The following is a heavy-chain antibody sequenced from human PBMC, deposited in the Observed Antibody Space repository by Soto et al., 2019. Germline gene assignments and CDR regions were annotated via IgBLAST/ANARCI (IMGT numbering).Heavy chain of an antibody. V-gene: IGHV3-23*01. CDR3: ARDDSSGWYFFDF. CDR1: GFTFSSYA. D-gene: IGHD6-19*01. CDR2: ISGSGGST. J-gene: IGHJ4*02. Sequence: PGGSLRLSCAASGFTFSSYAMSWVRQAPGKGLEWVSAISGSGGSTYYADSVKGRFTISRDNSKNTLYLQMNSLRAEDTAVYCCARDDSSGWYFFDFWGQGTLVTVSS.